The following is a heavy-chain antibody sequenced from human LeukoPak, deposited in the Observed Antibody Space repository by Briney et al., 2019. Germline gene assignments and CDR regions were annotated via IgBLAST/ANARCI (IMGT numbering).Heavy chain of an antibody. Sequence: SETLSLTCTVSGGSISSYYWSWIRQPPGKGLEWIGYIYYSGSTYYNPSLKSRVTISVDTSKNQFSLKLSSVTAADTAVYYCARHTQLGTLTSFDYWGQGTLVTVSS. CDR3: ARHTQLGTLTSFDY. J-gene: IGHJ4*02. V-gene: IGHV4-59*08. D-gene: IGHD6-13*01. CDR2: IYYSGST. CDR1: GGSISSYY.